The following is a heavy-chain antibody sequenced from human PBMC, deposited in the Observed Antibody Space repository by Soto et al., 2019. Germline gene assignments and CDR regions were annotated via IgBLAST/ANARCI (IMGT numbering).Heavy chain of an antibody. Sequence: EVQLLESGGGLVQPGGSLRLSCAASGFTFSSYAMSWVRQAPGKGLEWVSAISGSGGSTYYADSVKGRFTISRDNSKNTLNPKMNSLRAEDTAVYYCAKEGFCSGGSCSSSTGLDYGGQGTLVTVSS. V-gene: IGHV3-23*01. CDR3: AKEGFCSGGSCSSSTGLDY. D-gene: IGHD2-15*01. CDR2: ISGSGGST. J-gene: IGHJ4*02. CDR1: GFTFSSYA.